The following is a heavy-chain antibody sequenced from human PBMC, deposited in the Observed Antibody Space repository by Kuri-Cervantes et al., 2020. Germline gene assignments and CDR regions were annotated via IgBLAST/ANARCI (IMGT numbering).Heavy chain of an antibody. CDR1: GGSMSSYY. CDR3: ARVRSLPWGGDAFDI. CDR2: IYYSGIT. J-gene: IGHJ3*02. Sequence: GSLRLSCTVSGGSMSSYYWSWIRQPPGKGLEWIGNIYYSGITNYSPSLKSRVTVSVDTSKNQFSLKLSSVTAADTAVYYCARVRSLPWGGDAFDIWGQGTMVTVSS. V-gene: IGHV4-59*01. D-gene: IGHD3-16*01.